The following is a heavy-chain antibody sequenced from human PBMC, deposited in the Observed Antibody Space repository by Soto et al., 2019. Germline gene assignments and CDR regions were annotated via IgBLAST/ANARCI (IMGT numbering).Heavy chain of an antibody. V-gene: IGHV3-49*03. CDR1: GFTFGDYA. D-gene: IGHD6-13*01. CDR2: IRSKAYGGRT. J-gene: IGHJ4*02. Sequence: GGSLRLSCTTSGFTFGDYAMSWFRQAPGKGLEWVGFIRSKAYGGRTEYAASVKGRFSISRDDSKSIAYLQMNSLKTEDTAVYYCTRAPSSWYLGPFDYWGKGTLVTVPS. CDR3: TRAPSSWYLGPFDY.